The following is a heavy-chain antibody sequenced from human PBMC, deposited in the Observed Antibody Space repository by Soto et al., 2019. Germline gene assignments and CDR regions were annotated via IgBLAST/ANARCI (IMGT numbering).Heavy chain of an antibody. CDR1: GGSISGDYY. V-gene: IGHV4-30-4*08. D-gene: IGHD2-15*01. J-gene: IGHJ4*02. CDR2: IYYSGSS. CDR3: AGGGARWPGYFDS. Sequence: QVRLHESGPGLVKPSQTLSLTCSVSGGSISGDYYWSWIRQSPEKGLEWIGYIYYSGSSYSNPALQSRLSMSLDTSKNHFSRKLRLVTAADTAVYYCAGGGARWPGYFDSWGQGALVAVSS.